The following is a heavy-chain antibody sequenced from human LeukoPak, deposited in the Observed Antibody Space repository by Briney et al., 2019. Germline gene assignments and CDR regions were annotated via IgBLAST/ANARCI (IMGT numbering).Heavy chain of an antibody. J-gene: IGHJ4*02. V-gene: IGHV3-7*01. Sequence: GGSLRLSCTASGFTFSTYWMSWVRQAPGKGLEWVANIKHAGSEEYYVDSVKGRFTISRDNAKTSLYLQMNSLRAEDTAVYFCARIKQLRLPATFDYWGQGTLSPSPQ. D-gene: IGHD5-12*01. CDR1: GFTFSTYW. CDR3: ARIKQLRLPATFDY. CDR2: IKHAGSEE.